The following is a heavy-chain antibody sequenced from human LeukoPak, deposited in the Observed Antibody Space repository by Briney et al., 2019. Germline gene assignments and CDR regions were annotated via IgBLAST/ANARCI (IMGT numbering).Heavy chain of an antibody. J-gene: IGHJ3*02. CDR3: ARGTRITIFGVVIRSAGNDAFDI. Sequence: PSETLSLTCAVYGGSFSGYYWSWIRQPPGKGLEWIGEINHSGSTNYNPSLKSRVTISVDTSKNQFSLKLSSVTAADTAVYYCARGTRITIFGVVIRSAGNDAFDIWGQGTMVTVSS. CDR2: INHSGST. CDR1: GGSFSGYY. V-gene: IGHV4-34*01. D-gene: IGHD3-3*01.